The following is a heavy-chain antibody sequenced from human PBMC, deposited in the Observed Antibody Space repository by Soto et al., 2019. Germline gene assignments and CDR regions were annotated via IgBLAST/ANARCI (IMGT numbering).Heavy chain of an antibody. D-gene: IGHD5-12*01. CDR2: INSDGTKT. V-gene: IGHV3-74*01. CDR1: VFTFNTYW. Sequence: EVQLVESGGTLVQPGGSLRLSCAASVFTFNTYWMHWVRQAPGKGLVWVSRINSDGTKTTYADSVKGRFTISRDNAKNTVYLQMNSLRAEDTAVYYCATVATNSYNWVDPWGQGTLVTVSS. CDR3: ATVATNSYNWVDP. J-gene: IGHJ5*02.